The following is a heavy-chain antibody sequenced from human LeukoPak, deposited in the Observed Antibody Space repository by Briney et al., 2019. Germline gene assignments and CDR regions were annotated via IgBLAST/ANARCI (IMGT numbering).Heavy chain of an antibody. CDR2: IWYDGSNK. CDR1: GFTFSSFT. V-gene: IGHV3-33*08. J-gene: IGHJ4*02. CDR3: ARENYYDSSTYFDY. D-gene: IGHD3-22*01. Sequence: GGSLRLSCAASGFTFSSFTMNWVRQAPGKGLEWVAVIWYDGSNKYYADSVKGRFTISRDNSKNTLYLQMNSLRAEDTAVYYCARENYYDSSTYFDYWGQGTLVTASS.